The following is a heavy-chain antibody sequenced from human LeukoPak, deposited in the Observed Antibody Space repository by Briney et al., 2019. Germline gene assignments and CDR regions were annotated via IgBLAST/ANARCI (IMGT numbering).Heavy chain of an antibody. CDR3: ARGSTYYDFWSGYYAYYYYYYMDV. Sequence: GASVNVSCKASGGTFSSYAISWVRQAPGQGLEWMGGIIPIFGTANYAQKFQGRVTITTDESTSTAYMELSSLRSEDTAVYYCARGSTYYDFWSGYYAYYYYYYMDVWGKGTTVTVSS. J-gene: IGHJ6*03. CDR2: IIPIFGTA. D-gene: IGHD3-3*01. CDR1: GGTFSSYA. V-gene: IGHV1-69*05.